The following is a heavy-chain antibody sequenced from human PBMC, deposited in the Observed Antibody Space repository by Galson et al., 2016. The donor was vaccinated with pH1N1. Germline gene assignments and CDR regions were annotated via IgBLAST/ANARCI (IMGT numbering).Heavy chain of an antibody. J-gene: IGHJ4*02. CDR3: ARFTYGDYTTYFDY. CDR1: GFSLSTSGMC. V-gene: IGHV2-70*20. Sequence: PALVTPPQTLTLTCTFSGFSLSTSGMCVSWVRQPPGKALEWLALIDWGDEKYYSTSLKTRLTISKDTSKNQVVLTMTNMDPVDTATYYCARFTYGDYTTYFDYWGQGTLVTVSS. CDR2: IDWGDEK. D-gene: IGHD4-17*01.